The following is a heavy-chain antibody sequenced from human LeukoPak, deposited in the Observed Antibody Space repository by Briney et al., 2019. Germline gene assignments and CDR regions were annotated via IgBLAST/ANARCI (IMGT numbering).Heavy chain of an antibody. V-gene: IGHV1-18*01. CDR3: ARDGGSYYDSSGYYNYGMDV. D-gene: IGHD3-22*01. Sequence: ASVKVSCKASGYTFTSYGISWVRQAPGQGREGMGWISAYNGNTNYAQKLQGRVTMTTDTSTSTAYMELRSLRSDDTAVYYCARDGGSYYDSSGYYNYGMDVWGQGTTVTVSS. CDR2: ISAYNGNT. CDR1: GYTFTSYG. J-gene: IGHJ6*02.